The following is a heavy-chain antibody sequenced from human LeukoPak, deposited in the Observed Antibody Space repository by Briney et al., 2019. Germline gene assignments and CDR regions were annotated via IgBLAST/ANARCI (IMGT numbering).Heavy chain of an antibody. D-gene: IGHD3-10*01. V-gene: IGHV3-30*04. CDR2: ISYDGSNK. CDR1: GFTFSSYA. Sequence: GRSLRLSCAASGFTFSSYAMHWVRQAPGKGLEWAAVISYDGSNKYYADSVKGRFTISRDNSKNTLYLQMNSLRAEDTAVYYCARDELLWFGESFDYWGQGTLVTVSS. CDR3: ARDELLWFGESFDY. J-gene: IGHJ4*02.